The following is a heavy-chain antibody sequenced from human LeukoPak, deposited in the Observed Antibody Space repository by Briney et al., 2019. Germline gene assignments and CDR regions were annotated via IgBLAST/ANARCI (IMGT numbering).Heavy chain of an antibody. J-gene: IGHJ4*02. Sequence: GGSLRLSCAASGFTFSSYGMHWVRQAPGKGLEWVAVKSYDGSNKYYADSVKGRFTISRDNSKNTLYLQMNSLRAEDTAVYYCARDGGEQLVGPFDYWGQGTLVTVSS. V-gene: IGHV3-30*19. D-gene: IGHD6-6*01. CDR1: GFTFSSYG. CDR2: KSYDGSNK. CDR3: ARDGGEQLVGPFDY.